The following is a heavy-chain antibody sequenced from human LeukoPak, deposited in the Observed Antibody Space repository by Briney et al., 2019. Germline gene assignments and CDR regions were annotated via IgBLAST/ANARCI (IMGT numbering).Heavy chain of an antibody. CDR3: AKDHGPKPKFPDDY. CDR1: GFTFSSYA. D-gene: IGHD5-24*01. V-gene: IGHV3-23*01. Sequence: PGGSLRLSCAASGFTFSSYAMSWVRQAPGKGLEWVSAISGSGGSTYYADSVKGRFTISRDNSKSTLYLQMNSLRAEDTAVYYCAKDHGPKPKFPDDYWGQGTLVTVSS. J-gene: IGHJ4*02. CDR2: ISGSGGST.